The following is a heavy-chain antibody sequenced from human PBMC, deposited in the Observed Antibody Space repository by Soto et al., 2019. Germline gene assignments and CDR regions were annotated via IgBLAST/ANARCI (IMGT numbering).Heavy chain of an antibody. CDR1: GGCISSNFYY. D-gene: IGHD3-10*01. Sequence: PSETLSLTCTVSGGCISSNFYYWGWIRQPPGKGLQWIGNIYYRGSTNYNPSLKSPVTISVDTSKNQFSLKLSSVTAADTAVYYCARAPRGNYGYPSYFDYWGQGTLVTVSS. V-gene: IGHV4-39*07. CDR3: ARAPRGNYGYPSYFDY. CDR2: IYYRGST. J-gene: IGHJ4*02.